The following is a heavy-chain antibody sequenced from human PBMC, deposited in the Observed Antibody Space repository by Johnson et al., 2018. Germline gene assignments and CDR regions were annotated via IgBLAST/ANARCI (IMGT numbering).Heavy chain of an antibody. CDR1: GFTFSKAW. CDR3: ATEFDIVSTRDC. CDR2: IKSNTDGGTT. V-gene: IGHV3-15*07. Sequence: VQLVQSGGGLVKPGGSLRLSCAASGFTFSKAWMNWVRQAPGKGLEWVGRIKSNTDGGTTHYAAPMKGRLTISRDDRKNRLYLQMNSRKTEHTALYYSATEFDIVSTRDCWGEVTLVNVSS. J-gene: IGHJ4*02. D-gene: IGHD5/OR15-5a*01.